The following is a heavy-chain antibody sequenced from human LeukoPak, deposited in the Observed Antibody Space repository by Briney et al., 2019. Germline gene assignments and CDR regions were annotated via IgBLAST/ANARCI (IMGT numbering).Heavy chain of an antibody. J-gene: IGHJ4*02. CDR3: AKPPGASRKTHCDY. D-gene: IGHD3-10*01. V-gene: IGHV3-30*18. CDR2: ISYDGSNK. Sequence: PGRSLRLSCAASGFTFSSYGMHWVRQAPGKGLEWVAVISYDGSNKYYADSVKGRFTISRDNSKNTLYLQLNSLRAEDTAVYYCAKPPGASRKTHCDYWGQGTLVTVSS. CDR1: GFTFSSYG.